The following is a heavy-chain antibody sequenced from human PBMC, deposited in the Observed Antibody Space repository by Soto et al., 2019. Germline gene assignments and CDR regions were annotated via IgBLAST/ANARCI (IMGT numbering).Heavy chain of an antibody. Sequence: ASVKVSCKASGYTFTSYAMHWVRQAPGQRLEWMGWINAGNGNTKYSQKFQGRVTITRDTSASTAYMELSSLRSEDTAVYYCAREGWRDCSSTSCADLDYWGQGTLVTVSS. J-gene: IGHJ4*02. CDR3: AREGWRDCSSTSCADLDY. D-gene: IGHD2-2*01. CDR1: GYTFTSYA. V-gene: IGHV1-3*01. CDR2: INAGNGNT.